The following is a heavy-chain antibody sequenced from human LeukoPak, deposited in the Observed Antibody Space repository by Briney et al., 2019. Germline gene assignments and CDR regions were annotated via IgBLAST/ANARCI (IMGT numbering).Heavy chain of an antibody. J-gene: IGHJ6*02. V-gene: IGHV1-24*01. CDR2: FDPEDGET. D-gene: IGHD6-13*01. Sequence: ASVKVSCKVSGYTLTELSMHWVRQAPGKGLEWMGGFDPEDGETIYAQKFQGRVTMTRDTSISTAYMELSRLRSDDTAVYYCARDGIAAAGYYYYYGMDVWGQGTTVTVSS. CDR3: ARDGIAAAGYYYYYGMDV. CDR1: GYTLTELS.